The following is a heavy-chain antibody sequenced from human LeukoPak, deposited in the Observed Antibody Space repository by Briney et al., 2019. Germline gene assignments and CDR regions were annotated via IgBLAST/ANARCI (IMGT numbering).Heavy chain of an antibody. D-gene: IGHD3-22*01. V-gene: IGHV3-21*01. CDR1: GFTLSSYS. CDR3: ARVYNYYDSSGYSDVYYFDY. CDR2: ISSSSSYI. Sequence: GGSLRLSCAASGFTLSSYSMNWVRQAPGKGLEWVSSISSSSSYIYYADSVKGRFTISRDNAKNSLYLQMNSLRAEDTAVYYCARVYNYYDSSGYSDVYYFDYWGQGTLVTVSS. J-gene: IGHJ4*02.